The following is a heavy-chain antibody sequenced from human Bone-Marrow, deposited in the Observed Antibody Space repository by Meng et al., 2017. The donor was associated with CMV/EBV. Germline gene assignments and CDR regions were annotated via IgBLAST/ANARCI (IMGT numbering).Heavy chain of an antibody. D-gene: IGHD3-3*01. CDR3: ARSYDFWSGYYQINYYYGMDV. Sequence: VKVSCKASGYTFTSYGISWVRQAPGQGLEWMGWINPNSGGTNYAQKFQGRVTMTRDTSISTAYMELSRLRSDDTAVYYCARSYDFWSGYYQINYYYGMDVWGQGTTVTVSS. J-gene: IGHJ6*02. CDR1: GYTFTSYG. V-gene: IGHV1-2*02. CDR2: INPNSGGT.